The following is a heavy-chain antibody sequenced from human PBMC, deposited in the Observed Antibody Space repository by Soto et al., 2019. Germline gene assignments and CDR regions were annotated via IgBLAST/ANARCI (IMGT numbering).Heavy chain of an antibody. CDR1: GDSVSSVNYY. J-gene: IGHJ5*02. V-gene: IGHV4-30-2*01. CDR2: IYHGGST. Sequence: PSETLSLTCTVSGDSVSSVNYYWNWIRQPPGKGLEWIGYIYHGGSTYYNPSLKSRVTISVDRSKNQFSLKLSSVTAADTAVYYWARGVNIVVVPAAIGMNWFEPWCQGTLVPVAS. D-gene: IGHD2-2*02. CDR3: ARGVNIVVVPAAIGMNWFEP.